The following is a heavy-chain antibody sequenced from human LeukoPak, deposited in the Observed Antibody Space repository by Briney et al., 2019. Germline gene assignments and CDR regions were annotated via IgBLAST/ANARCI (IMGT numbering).Heavy chain of an antibody. Sequence: ASVKVSCKASGYTFTSYYMHWVRQAPGQGLEWMGIINPSGGSTSYAQKFQGRVTMTRDTSTSTVYMELSSLRSEDTAVYYCARESFLTMVRGAIPAYFDYWGQGTLVTVSS. CDR2: INPSGGST. CDR3: ARESFLTMVRGAIPAYFDY. D-gene: IGHD3-10*01. V-gene: IGHV1-46*01. J-gene: IGHJ4*02. CDR1: GYTFTSYY.